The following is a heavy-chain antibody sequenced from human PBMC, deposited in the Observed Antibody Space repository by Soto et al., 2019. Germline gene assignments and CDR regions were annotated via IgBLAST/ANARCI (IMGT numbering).Heavy chain of an antibody. D-gene: IGHD6-13*01. CDR3: ARHGWPIAAASPFDY. Sequence: QLQLQESGPGLVKPSETLSLTCTVSGGSISSSNYYWGWIRQPPGKGLEWIGSISYSGSTYYNPSLKSRVTISVDTSKNQFSLKLTSVTAADTAVYYCARHGWPIAAASPFDYWGQGTLVTVSS. CDR1: GGSISSSNYY. CDR2: ISYSGST. J-gene: IGHJ4*02. V-gene: IGHV4-39*01.